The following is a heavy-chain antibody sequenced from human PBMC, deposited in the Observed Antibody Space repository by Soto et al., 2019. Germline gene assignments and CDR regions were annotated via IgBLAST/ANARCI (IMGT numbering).Heavy chain of an antibody. V-gene: IGHV4-39*01. CDR3: ASYYDFWSGYYPPRGFDP. Sequence: SETLSLTCTVSGGSISSSSYYWGWIRQPPGKGLEWIGSIYYSGSTYYNPSLKSRVTISVDTSKNQFSLKLSSVTAADTAVYYCASYYDFWSGYYPPRGFDPWGQGTLVTVSS. CDR2: IYYSGST. J-gene: IGHJ5*02. D-gene: IGHD3-3*01. CDR1: GGSISSSSYY.